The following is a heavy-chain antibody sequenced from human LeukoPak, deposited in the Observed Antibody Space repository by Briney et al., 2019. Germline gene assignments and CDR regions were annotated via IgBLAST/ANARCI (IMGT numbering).Heavy chain of an antibody. J-gene: IGHJ4*02. V-gene: IGHV3-66*01. D-gene: IGHD6-19*01. CDR2: IYSGGST. CDR1: GFTVSTNY. Sequence: PGGSLRLSCVVSGFTVSTNYMSWVRQAPGKGLEWVSLIYSGGSTYYADSVEGRFIISRDNSKNTLYLQMNSLRAEDTAVYYCARVGQWLSYYFDYWAQGTLVTVSS. CDR3: ARVGQWLSYYFDY.